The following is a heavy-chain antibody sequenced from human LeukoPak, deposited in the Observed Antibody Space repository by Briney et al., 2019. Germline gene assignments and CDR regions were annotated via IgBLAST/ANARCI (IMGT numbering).Heavy chain of an antibody. J-gene: IGHJ4*02. D-gene: IGHD4-17*01. Sequence: PGGSLRLSCAASGFTFSIYAIHWVRQAPGKGLEWVSVIYRRGGTYYADSVKGRFTISRDNSKNTLYLQMNSLRAEDTAVYYCARGGLYGDYGWGQGTLVTVSS. V-gene: IGHV3-66*01. CDR2: IYRRGGT. CDR3: ARGGLYGDYG. CDR1: GFTFSIYA.